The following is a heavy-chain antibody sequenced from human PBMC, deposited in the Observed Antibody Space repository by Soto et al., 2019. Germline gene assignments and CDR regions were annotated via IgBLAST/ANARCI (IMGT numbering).Heavy chain of an antibody. CDR3: ARGGDIVVVVAASGYGMDV. Sequence: GASVKVSCKASGYTFTSYDINWVRQATGQGLEWMGWMNPNSGNTGYAQKFQGRVTMTRNTSISTAYMELSSLRSEDTAVYYCARGGDIVVVVAASGYGMDVWGQGTTVTVS. J-gene: IGHJ6*02. CDR1: GYTFTSYD. CDR2: MNPNSGNT. D-gene: IGHD2-15*01. V-gene: IGHV1-8*01.